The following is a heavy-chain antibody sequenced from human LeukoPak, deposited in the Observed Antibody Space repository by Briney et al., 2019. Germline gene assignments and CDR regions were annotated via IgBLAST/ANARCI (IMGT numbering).Heavy chain of an antibody. J-gene: IGHJ6*04. CDR1: GDSVSSNSAA. CDR3: ARVARTIFGVGMDV. Sequence: SQTLSLTCAISGDSVSSNSAAWNWIRQSPSRGLEWLGRTYYRSKWYNDYAVSVKSRITISPDTSKNQFSLQLNSVTPEDTAVYYCARVARTIFGVGMDVWGKGTTVTVSS. D-gene: IGHD3-3*01. CDR2: TYYRSKWYN. V-gene: IGHV6-1*01.